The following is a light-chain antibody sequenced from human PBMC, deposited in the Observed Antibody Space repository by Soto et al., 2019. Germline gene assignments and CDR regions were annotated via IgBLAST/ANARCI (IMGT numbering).Light chain of an antibody. CDR2: GAS. V-gene: IGKV3-15*01. J-gene: IGKJ5*01. CDR3: QQYNNWPRSIT. Sequence: EIVMTQSPATLSVSPGERATLSCRASQSVSSNLAWYQQKPGQAPRLLIYGASTRANGIPARFSGSGSGTEFTLTISSLQSEVFAVYYCQQYNNWPRSITFGQGTRLEIK. CDR1: QSVSSN.